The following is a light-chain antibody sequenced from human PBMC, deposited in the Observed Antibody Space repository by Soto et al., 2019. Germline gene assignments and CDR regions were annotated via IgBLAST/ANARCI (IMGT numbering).Light chain of an antibody. CDR1: SSDVGGYNY. CDR2: AVS. V-gene: IGLV2-14*01. CDR3: NSYAASSTVV. J-gene: IGLJ2*01. Sequence: QSALTQPASVSGSPGQSITISCTGTSSDVGGYNYVSWYQPHPGKAPKLMIYAVSNRPSGVSNRFSGSKSGNTASLTISGLQAEDEADYYCNSYAASSTVVFGGGTKVTVL.